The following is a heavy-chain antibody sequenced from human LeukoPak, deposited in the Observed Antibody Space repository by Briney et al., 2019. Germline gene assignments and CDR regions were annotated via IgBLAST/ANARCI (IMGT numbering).Heavy chain of an antibody. CDR2: MNPNTGKT. J-gene: IGHJ4*02. D-gene: IGHD6-13*01. CDR1: GYTFTSSD. V-gene: IGHV1-8*01. CDR3: ARGRPGLASAGIYDF. Sequence: ASVKVSCKASGYTFTSSDINWVRQATGQGLEWMGWMNPNTGKTGYARNFQGRVTMTKNISISTAYMEVSSLTYEDTAIYYCARGRPGLASAGIYDFWGQGTLITVSS.